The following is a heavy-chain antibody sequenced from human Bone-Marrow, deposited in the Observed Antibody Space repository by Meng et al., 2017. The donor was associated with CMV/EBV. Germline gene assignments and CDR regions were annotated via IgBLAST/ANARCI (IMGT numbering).Heavy chain of an antibody. CDR3: APGFRSWSGSYSS. V-gene: IGHV4-34*01. Sequence: HVLIQAWAAGMFQPSATLAPTSGVHRAPFSGCWSWVRQPPGKWLEWIGEITHSGSTNYNVSLKSRVTISIDTSKNQFSLKLSSVTATDTAVYYCAPGFRSWSGSYSSWGQGTLVTVSS. D-gene: IGHD1-26*01. CDR2: ITHSGST. J-gene: IGHJ4*02. CDR1: RAPFSGC.